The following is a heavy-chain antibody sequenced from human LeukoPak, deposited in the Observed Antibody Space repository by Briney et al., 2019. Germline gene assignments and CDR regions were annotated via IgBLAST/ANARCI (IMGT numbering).Heavy chain of an antibody. CDR1: GFTVSSNS. D-gene: IGHD4/OR15-4a*01. Sequence: GGSLRLSCTVSGFTVSSNSMSWVRQAPGKGLEWVSFIYSDKTHYSDSVKGRFTISRDNSKNTLYLQMNSLRAEDTAVYYCARRAGAYSHPYDYWGQGTLVTASS. CDR2: IYSDKT. CDR3: ARRAGAYSHPYDY. V-gene: IGHV3-53*01. J-gene: IGHJ4*02.